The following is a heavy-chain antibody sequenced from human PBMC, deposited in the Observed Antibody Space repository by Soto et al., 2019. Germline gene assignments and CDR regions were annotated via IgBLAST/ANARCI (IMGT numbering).Heavy chain of an antibody. Sequence: ASVKVSCKASGYTFTSYGISWVRQAPGQGLEWMGWISAYNGNTNYAQKLQGRVTTTTDTSTSTAYMELRSLRSDDTAVYYCARDHKQWLVGISAFDIWGQGTMVTVSS. J-gene: IGHJ3*02. CDR3: ARDHKQWLVGISAFDI. CDR1: GYTFTSYG. V-gene: IGHV1-18*04. D-gene: IGHD6-19*01. CDR2: ISAYNGNT.